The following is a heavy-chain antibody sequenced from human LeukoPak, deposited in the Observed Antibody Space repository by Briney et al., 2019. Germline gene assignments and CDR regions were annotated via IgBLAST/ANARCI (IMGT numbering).Heavy chain of an antibody. J-gene: IGHJ3*02. D-gene: IGHD1/OR15-1a*01. CDR1: GGSISSYY. CDR2: IYYSGST. V-gene: IGHV4-59*01. Sequence: SETLSLTCTVSGGSISSYYWSWIRQPPGKGLEWIGYIYYSGSTNYNPSLKSRATISVDTSKNQFSLRPSSVTAADTAVYYCAKKQQSSGMAFDIWGQGTMVTVSS. CDR3: AKKQQSSGMAFDI.